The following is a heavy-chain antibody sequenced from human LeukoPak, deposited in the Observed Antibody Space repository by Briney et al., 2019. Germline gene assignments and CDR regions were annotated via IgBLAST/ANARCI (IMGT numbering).Heavy chain of an antibody. J-gene: IGHJ4*02. V-gene: IGHV3-9*01. CDR2: ISWNSGSI. D-gene: IGHD5-18*01. CDR1: GFTFDDYA. CDR3: ARAIGYGASGIDY. Sequence: PGGSLRLSCAASGFTFDDYAMHWVRQAPGKGLEWVSGISWNSGSIGYADSVKGRFTISRDNSKNTLYLRMNSLRAEDTAVYYCARAIGYGASGIDYWGQGTLVTVSS.